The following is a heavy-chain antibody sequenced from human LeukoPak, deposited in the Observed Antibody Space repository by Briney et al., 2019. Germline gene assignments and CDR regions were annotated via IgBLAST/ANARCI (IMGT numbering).Heavy chain of an antibody. D-gene: IGHD6-13*01. CDR3: AADQQLEVYYGMDV. CDR2: IVVGSGNT. J-gene: IGHJ6*04. Sequence: GTSVKVSCKASGFTFTSSAVQWVRQARGQRLEWIGWIVVGSGNTNYAQKFQERVTITRDMSTSTAYMELSSLRSEDRAVYYCAADQQLEVYYGMDVWGKGTTVTVSS. CDR1: GFTFTSSA. V-gene: IGHV1-58*01.